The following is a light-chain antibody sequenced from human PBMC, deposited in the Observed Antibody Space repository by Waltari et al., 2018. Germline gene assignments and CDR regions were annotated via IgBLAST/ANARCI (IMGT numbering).Light chain of an antibody. CDR3: QQYYRSPL. V-gene: IGKV4-1*01. CDR2: WAS. Sequence: DIVMTQSPDSLAVSLGERATIHCKSSQRVLYSSNNKNYLAWYQQKPGQPPKLLIYWASTRESGVPDGFSGSGSGTDFTRTISSLQAEDVAVYYCQQYYRSPLFGGGTKVEIK. CDR1: QRVLYSSNNKNY. J-gene: IGKJ4*01.